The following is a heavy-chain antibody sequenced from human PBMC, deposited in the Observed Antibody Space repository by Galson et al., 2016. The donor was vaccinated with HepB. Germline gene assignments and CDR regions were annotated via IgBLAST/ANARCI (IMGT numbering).Heavy chain of an antibody. CDR3: ARTPGYSGTWYDAFDI. Sequence: SLRLSCAASGFTFSSYSMNWVRQAPGKGLEWVSSISGSSRYIYYADSVKGRFTISRDNAKNSLYLQMNSLRAEDTAIYFRARTPGYSGTWYDAFDIWGPGTIVTVSS. J-gene: IGHJ3*02. CDR1: GFTFSSYS. V-gene: IGHV3-21*01. CDR2: ISGSSRYI. D-gene: IGHD6-13*01.